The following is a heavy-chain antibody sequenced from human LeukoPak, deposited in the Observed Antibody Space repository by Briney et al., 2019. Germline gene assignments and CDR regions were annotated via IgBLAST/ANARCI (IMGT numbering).Heavy chain of an antibody. J-gene: IGHJ4*02. Sequence: PSETLSPTCTVSGGSISSYYWSWIRQPPGKGLEWIGYIYYSGSTNYNPSLKSRVTISVDTSKNQFSLKLSSVTAADTAVYYCARTNYCGSTSCRYFDYWGQGTLATVSS. CDR3: ARTNYCGSTSCRYFDY. CDR2: IYYSGST. D-gene: IGHD2-2*01. CDR1: GGSISSYY. V-gene: IGHV4-59*01.